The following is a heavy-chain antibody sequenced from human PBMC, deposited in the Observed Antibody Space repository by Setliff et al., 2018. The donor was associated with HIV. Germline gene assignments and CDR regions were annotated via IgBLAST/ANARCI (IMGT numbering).Heavy chain of an antibody. CDR2: IDSNNGNR. V-gene: IGHV1-18*01. CDR3: VRLTADRTNYYYYMDV. CDR1: GYSLSTYA. J-gene: IGHJ6*03. Sequence: VASVKVSCKASGYSLSTYAISWVRQAPGQGLEWMGWIDSNNGNRNFAQKFRGRVTMTTDISTNTAYMEVKSLGFDDTAVYYCVRLTADRTNYYYYMDVWGKGTTVTVSS. D-gene: IGHD2-8*01.